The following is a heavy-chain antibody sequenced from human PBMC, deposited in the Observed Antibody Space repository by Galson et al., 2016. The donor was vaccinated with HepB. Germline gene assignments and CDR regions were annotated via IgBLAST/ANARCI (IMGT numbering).Heavy chain of an antibody. CDR3: AKDATGSSVSPYYFDH. Sequence: SLRLSCAASGFSFSDSWMSWIRQAPGKGLEWVALTSSDDKYKYYADSVKGRFTISRDISKNTLYLQMNSLGAEDTAIYYCAKDATGSSVSPYYFDHWGQGTLVTVSS. CDR2: TSSDDKYK. CDR1: GFSFSDSW. D-gene: IGHD1-26*01. V-gene: IGHV3-30*18. J-gene: IGHJ4*02.